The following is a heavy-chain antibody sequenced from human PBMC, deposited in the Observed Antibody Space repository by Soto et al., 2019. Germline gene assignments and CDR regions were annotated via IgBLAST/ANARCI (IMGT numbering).Heavy chain of an antibody. CDR1: GGSISSGGYY. CDR3: ARRGVRYFDRYGYYYDF. Sequence: SETLSLTCTVSGGSISSGGYYWSWIRQHPGKGLEWIGYIYYSGSTYYNPSLKSRVTISVDTSKNQFSLKLSSVTAADTAVYYCARRGVRYFDRYGYYYDFWGQGNLVTVSS. D-gene: IGHD3-9*01. CDR2: IYYSGST. J-gene: IGHJ4*02. V-gene: IGHV4-31*03.